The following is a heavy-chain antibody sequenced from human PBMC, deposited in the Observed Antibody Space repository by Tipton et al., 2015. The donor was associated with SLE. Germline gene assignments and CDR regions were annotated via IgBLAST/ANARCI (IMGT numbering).Heavy chain of an antibody. CDR1: GGSFSGYY. J-gene: IGHJ4*02. CDR3: ARGGGIRFRELSDFDY. V-gene: IGHV4-59*01. Sequence: GLVKPSETLSLTCAVYGGSFSGYYWSWIRQPPGKGLEWIGYIYYSGSTNYNPSLKSRVTISVDTSKNQFSLKLSSVTAADTAVYYCARGGGIRFRELSDFDYWGQGTLVTVSS. CDR2: IYYSGST. D-gene: IGHD3-10*01.